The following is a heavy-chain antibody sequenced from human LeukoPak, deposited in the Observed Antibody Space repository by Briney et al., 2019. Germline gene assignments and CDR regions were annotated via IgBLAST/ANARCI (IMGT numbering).Heavy chain of an antibody. CDR1: GFTFSSYW. J-gene: IGHJ4*02. Sequence: GGSLRLSCAASGFTFSSYWMHWVRQAPGKGLVWVSRINSDGSSTSYADSVKGRFTISRDNAKNTLYLQMNSLRAEDTAVYYCARVYMRYFDWLSVPLSDYWGQGTLVTVSS. CDR3: ARVYMRYFDWLSVPLSDY. D-gene: IGHD3-9*01. V-gene: IGHV3-74*01. CDR2: INSDGSST.